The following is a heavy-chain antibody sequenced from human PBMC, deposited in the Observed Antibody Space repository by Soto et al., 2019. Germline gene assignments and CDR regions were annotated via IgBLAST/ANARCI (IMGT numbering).Heavy chain of an antibody. J-gene: IGHJ3*02. CDR2: ISYDGSNK. CDR3: ARDRRYAFDI. Sequence: QVQLVESGGGVVQPGRSLRLSCAASGFTFSSYAMHWVRQAPGKGLEWVAVISYDGSNKYYADSVKGRFTISRDNSKNTLYLQMNSLRAEDTAVYYCARDRRYAFDIWGQGTMVTVSS. V-gene: IGHV3-30*04. CDR1: GFTFSSYA.